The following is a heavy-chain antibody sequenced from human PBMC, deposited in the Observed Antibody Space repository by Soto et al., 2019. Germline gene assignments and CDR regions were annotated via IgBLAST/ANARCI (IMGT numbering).Heavy chain of an antibody. CDR2: INAGNGNT. Sequence: ASVKVSCKASGYTFTSYAMHWVRQAPGQRLEWMGWINAGNGNTKYSQKFQGRVTITRDTSASTAYMELSSLRSEDTAVYYCARGSWWLPYPPDEYYIDYWGQGTLVTVSS. D-gene: IGHD5-12*01. CDR1: GYTFTSYA. CDR3: ARGSWWLPYPPDEYYIDY. V-gene: IGHV1-3*01. J-gene: IGHJ4*02.